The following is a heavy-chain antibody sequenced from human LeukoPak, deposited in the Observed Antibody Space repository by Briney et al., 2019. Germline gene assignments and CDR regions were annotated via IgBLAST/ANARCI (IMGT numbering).Heavy chain of an antibody. Sequence: GGSLRLSCAASGFSFNGYAMSWVRQAPGKGLEWVSGISGSGGSTYYADSVKGRFTISRDNSKKTLYLQMNSLRAEDTAVYYCAKDSKIVGPTFRSYHYMDVWGKGTTVTVSS. J-gene: IGHJ6*03. CDR3: AKDSKIVGPTFRSYHYMDV. CDR2: ISGSGGST. V-gene: IGHV3-23*01. D-gene: IGHD1-26*01. CDR1: GFSFNGYA.